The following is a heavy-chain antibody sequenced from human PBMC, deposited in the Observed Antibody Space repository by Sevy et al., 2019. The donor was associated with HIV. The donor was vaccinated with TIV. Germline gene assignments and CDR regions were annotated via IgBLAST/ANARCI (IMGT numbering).Heavy chain of an antibody. V-gene: IGHV3-30*18. J-gene: IGHJ4*02. CDR3: AKDGPPYYTSGSYMYYFDY. Sequence: GESLKISCAASGFTFSSFGMHWVRQVPGKGLEWVSFIAYDGSDKRYVDSVKGRFTISRDSSKNTLYLQMNSLRGVDTAVYYCAKDGPPYYTSGSYMYYFDYWGQGALVTVSS. CDR1: GFTFSSFG. D-gene: IGHD3-10*01. CDR2: IAYDGSDK.